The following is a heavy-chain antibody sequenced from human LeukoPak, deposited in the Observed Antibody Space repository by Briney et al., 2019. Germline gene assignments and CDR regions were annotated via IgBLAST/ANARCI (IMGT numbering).Heavy chain of an antibody. Sequence: GESLKVSCKVSGYSFTTYWISWVRQMPGKGLEWMGRIDPSDSYTDYAPSFQGHVTISADRSLSTAYLQWYSLKASDTAMYYCARQDFWGQGTLVTVSS. J-gene: IGHJ4*02. V-gene: IGHV5-10-1*01. CDR3: ARQDF. CDR1: GYSFTTYW. CDR2: IDPSDSYT.